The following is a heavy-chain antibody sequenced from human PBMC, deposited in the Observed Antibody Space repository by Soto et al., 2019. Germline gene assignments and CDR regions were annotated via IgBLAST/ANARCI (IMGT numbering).Heavy chain of an antibody. Sequence: QVQLQESGPGLVKPSGTLSLTCAVSGGSISSSNWWTWVRQPPGKGLEWIGEIYHSGSTNYNPSLKTRVTTSVDKSKNQFSLNLSSVTAADSAVHYCARDPQGGWGGARYGMDVWGQGTTVTV. V-gene: IGHV4-4*02. J-gene: IGHJ6*02. CDR3: ARDPQGGWGGARYGMDV. CDR1: GGSISSSNW. D-gene: IGHD3-16*01. CDR2: IYHSGST.